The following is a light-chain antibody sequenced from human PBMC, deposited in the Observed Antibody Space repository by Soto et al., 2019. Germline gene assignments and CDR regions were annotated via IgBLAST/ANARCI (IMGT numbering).Light chain of an antibody. CDR1: SSDVGNNNY. CDR3: SSFTSSTTYV. CDR2: NVN. J-gene: IGLJ1*01. V-gene: IGLV2-14*01. Sequence: QSALTQSASVSGSPGQSITISCTGTSSDVGNNNYVSWYQQHPGEVPKLIIFNVNNRPSGVSNRFSGSKSGNTASLTISGLQAEDEADYYCSSFTSSTTYVFGTGTKVT.